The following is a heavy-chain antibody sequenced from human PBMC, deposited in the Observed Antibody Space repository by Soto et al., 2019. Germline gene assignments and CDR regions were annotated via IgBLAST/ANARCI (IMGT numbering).Heavy chain of an antibody. CDR2: IGSSGDTM. V-gene: IGHV3-48*03. Sequence: GGSLRLSCAASGFTFSNYEMNWVRQAPGKEPEWISYIGSSGDTMYYADSVRGRFTVSRDNAKNSLFLQMTSLRAEDTAVYYCAREHGYQVHSLYNWFDPWGQGTLVTVSS. D-gene: IGHD1-1*01. CDR3: AREHGYQVHSLYNWFDP. J-gene: IGHJ5*02. CDR1: GFTFSNYE.